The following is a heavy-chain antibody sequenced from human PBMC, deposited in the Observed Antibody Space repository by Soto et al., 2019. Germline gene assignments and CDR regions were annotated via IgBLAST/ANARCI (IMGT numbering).Heavy chain of an antibody. CDR1: GYTFTSYD. J-gene: IGHJ6*02. CDR3: ARVATIFGLYYYGMDV. D-gene: IGHD3-3*01. CDR2: MNPNSGNT. Sequence: ASVKVSCKASGYTFTSYDINWVRQATGRGLEWMGWMNPNSGNTGYAQKFQGRITMTRNTSISTAYMELSSLRSEDTAVYYCARVATIFGLYYYGMDVWGQGTTVTVSS. V-gene: IGHV1-8*01.